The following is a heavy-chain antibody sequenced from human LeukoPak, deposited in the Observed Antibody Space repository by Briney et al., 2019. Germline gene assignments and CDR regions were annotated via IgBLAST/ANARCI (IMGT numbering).Heavy chain of an antibody. V-gene: IGHV3-74*01. CDR1: GFTFSTYW. CDR3: ARPGGFSYGYYFDH. CDR2: INSDGSST. J-gene: IGHJ4*02. Sequence: GGSLRLSCVASGFTFSTYWMYWVRRVPGKGLVWVSRINSDGSSTAYADSVKGRFTISRDNAKNTLYMKMNSLRAEDTAVYYCARPGGFSYGYYFDHWGQGALVTVSS. D-gene: IGHD5-18*01.